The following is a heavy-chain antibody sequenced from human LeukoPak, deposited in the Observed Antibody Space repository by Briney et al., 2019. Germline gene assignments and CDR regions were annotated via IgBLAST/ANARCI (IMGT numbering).Heavy chain of an antibody. J-gene: IGHJ4*02. CDR1: GFTFSSYS. Sequence: GGSLRLSCAASGFTFSSYSMNWVRQAPGRGLEWVSYISGSTSTIYYADSVKGRFTISRDNAKNSLYLQMNSLRDEDTAAYYCARDADNYSSGWYEYKFDYWGQGTLVTVSS. V-gene: IGHV3-48*02. D-gene: IGHD6-19*01. CDR2: ISGSTSTI. CDR3: ARDADNYSSGWYEYKFDY.